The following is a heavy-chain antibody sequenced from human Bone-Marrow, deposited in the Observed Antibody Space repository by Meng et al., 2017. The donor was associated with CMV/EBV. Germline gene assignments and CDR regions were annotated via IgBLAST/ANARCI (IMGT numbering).Heavy chain of an antibody. CDR1: GGSISSYY. CDR3: ARDTDYDFWSGYHHFDY. CDR2: IYYSGST. Sequence: SETLSLTCTVSGGSISSYYWSWIRQPPGKGLEWIGYIYYSGSTNYNPSLKSRVTISVDTSKNQFSLKLSSVTAADTAVYYCARDTDYDFWSGYHHFDYWGQGTLVTVSS. D-gene: IGHD3-3*01. J-gene: IGHJ4*02. V-gene: IGHV4-59*01.